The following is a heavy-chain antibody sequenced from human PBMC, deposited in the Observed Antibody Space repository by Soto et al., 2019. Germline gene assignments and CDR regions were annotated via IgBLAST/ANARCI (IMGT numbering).Heavy chain of an antibody. J-gene: IGHJ5*02. CDR2: MYHGGRT. D-gene: IGHD2-15*01. CDR3: ARGTPSPLIVRSSRGPWFDP. V-gene: IGHV4-4*02. CDR1: GGDISSSNW. Sequence: SETLSLTCAVSGGDISSSNWWSWVRQPPGKGLEWIGYMYHGGRTNYNPSLKSRVTISVDTSKMQVSLKLSSVTAADSAVYFCARGTPSPLIVRSSRGPWFDPWGQGTLVTVSS.